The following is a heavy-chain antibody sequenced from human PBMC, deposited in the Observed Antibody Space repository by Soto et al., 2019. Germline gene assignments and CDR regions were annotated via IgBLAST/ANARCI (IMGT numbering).Heavy chain of an antibody. J-gene: IGHJ4*01. Sequence: EVQLLESGGGLVQPGGSLRLSCAASGFTFSSYDMRWVRQAPGKGLEWVSAISGSGGSTYYADSVKGRFTISRDNSKNTLYLQMNSLRAEDTAVYYCARRGSGSYYDYWGHGTLVTVSS. CDR2: ISGSGGST. V-gene: IGHV3-23*01. CDR1: GFTFSSYD. CDR3: ARRGSGSYYDY. D-gene: IGHD1-26*01.